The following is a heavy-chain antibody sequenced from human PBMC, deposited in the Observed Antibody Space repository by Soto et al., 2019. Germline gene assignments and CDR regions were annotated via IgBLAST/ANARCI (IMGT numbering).Heavy chain of an antibody. J-gene: IGHJ6*02. Sequence: QVQLQQSGPRLVKPSETLSLTCTVSSGPDRSHNWGWIRQPPGRGLEWIGYVYYTGDTAYHPSLRSRVSISADPSTNDISLTLSSVTAADTAVYYCVRQGIDYLHGLVDVWGQGTTVSVSS. CDR3: VRQGIDYLHGLVDV. D-gene: IGHD4-17*01. V-gene: IGHV4-59*08. CDR1: SGPDRSHN. CDR2: VYYTGDT.